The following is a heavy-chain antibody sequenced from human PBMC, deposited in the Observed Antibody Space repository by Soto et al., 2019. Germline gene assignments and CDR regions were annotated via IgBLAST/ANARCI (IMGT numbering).Heavy chain of an antibody. CDR1: GGTFSSYA. J-gene: IGHJ4*02. CDR2: IIPIFGTA. V-gene: IGHV1-69*13. Sequence: SVKVSWKASGGTFSSYAISWVRQAPGQGLEWMGGIIPIFGTANYAQKFQGRVTITADESTSTAYMELSSLRSEDTAVYYCARGANRQNPPDYWGQGTLVTSPQ. CDR3: ARGANRQNPPDY.